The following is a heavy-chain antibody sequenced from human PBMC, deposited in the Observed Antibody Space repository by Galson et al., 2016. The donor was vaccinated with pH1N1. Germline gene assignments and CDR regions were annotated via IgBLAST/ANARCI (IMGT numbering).Heavy chain of an antibody. D-gene: IGHD3-10*01. CDR1: GFTFKNYV. CDR3: AKDRSREFLHFPFDAFDV. V-gene: IGHV3-23*01. CDR2: ISGRGGNT. J-gene: IGHJ3*01. Sequence: SLRLSCATSGFTFKNYVMSWVRQAPGKGLEWVSVISGRGGNTYYADSVKGRFTISRDNFKNTLNLEMNKLKDDDTAVYYCAKDRSREFLHFPFDAFDVWGQGTMVSVSA.